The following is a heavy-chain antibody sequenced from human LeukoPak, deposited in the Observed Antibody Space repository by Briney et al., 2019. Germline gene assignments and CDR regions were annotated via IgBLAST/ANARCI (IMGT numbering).Heavy chain of an antibody. CDR2: MNTDGSRT. V-gene: IGHV3-74*01. CDR3: ASDFGGHDDF. D-gene: IGHD4-23*01. J-gene: IGHJ4*02. CDR1: GFTLSRYW. Sequence: PRGSLRLSCAASGFTLSRYWMHWVRQAPGKGLVWVSRMNTDGSRTDYADSEKGRFTISRDNAKNTLYLQMNSLGVEDTAVYSCASDFGGHDDFWGQGILVTVSS.